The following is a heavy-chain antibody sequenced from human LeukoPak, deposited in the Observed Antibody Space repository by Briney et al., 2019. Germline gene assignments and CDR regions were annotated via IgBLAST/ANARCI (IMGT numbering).Heavy chain of an antibody. Sequence: GESLKISCQSSGYTFTSYWIGWVRQMPGKGLQWMGIIYPGDSDTTYSPSFQGQVTISAHKSISTAYLQWSSLKASDTAIYYCARLIVGSSSTGWFDPWGQGTLVTVSS. CDR2: IYPGDSDT. D-gene: IGHD6-6*01. V-gene: IGHV5-51*01. J-gene: IGHJ5*02. CDR3: ARLIVGSSSTGWFDP. CDR1: GYTFTSYW.